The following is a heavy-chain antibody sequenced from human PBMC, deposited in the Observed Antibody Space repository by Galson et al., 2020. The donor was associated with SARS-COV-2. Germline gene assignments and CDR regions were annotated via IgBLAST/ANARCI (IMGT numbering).Heavy chain of an antibody. V-gene: IGHV3-30-3*01. D-gene: IGHD3-3*01. CDR1: GFTFSSYA. Sequence: TGGSLRLSRAASGFTFSSYAMHWVRQAPGKGLEWVAVISYDGSNKYYADSVKGRFTISRDNSKNTLYLQKNSLRAEDTAVYYCARDGITIFGVVFSADFDYWGQGTLVTVSS. J-gene: IGHJ4*02. CDR3: ARDGITIFGVVFSADFDY. CDR2: ISYDGSNK.